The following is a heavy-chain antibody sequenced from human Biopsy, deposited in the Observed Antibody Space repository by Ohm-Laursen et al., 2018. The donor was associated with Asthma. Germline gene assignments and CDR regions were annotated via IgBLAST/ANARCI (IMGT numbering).Heavy chain of an antibody. CDR3: VRGSSSWHHGPFHYYYGLDV. CDR2: IYYSGTT. CDR1: SGSGGYMRSGNYY. Sequence: SETLSLTCSLSSGSGGYMRSGNYYSGWIRQPPGKGLEWIGSIYYSGTTYYNPSLESRVTVSADTSKNQFSLKLTSVTAADTAVYYCVRGSSSWHHGPFHYYYGLDVWGQGTTVTVSS. J-gene: IGHJ6*02. V-gene: IGHV4-39*01. D-gene: IGHD6-13*01.